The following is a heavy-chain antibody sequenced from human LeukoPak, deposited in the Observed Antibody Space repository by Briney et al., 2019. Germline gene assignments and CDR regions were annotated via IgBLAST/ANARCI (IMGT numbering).Heavy chain of an antibody. CDR1: GGSFSGYY. Sequence: SETLSLTCAVYGGSFSGYYWSWIRQPPGKGLEWSGEINHSGSTNYNPSLKSRVTISVDTSKNQFSLKLSSVTAADTAVYYCARGPSITIFGVVISKGGFDPWGQGTLVTVSS. CDR3: ARGPSITIFGVVISKGGFDP. CDR2: INHSGST. D-gene: IGHD3-3*01. V-gene: IGHV4-34*01. J-gene: IGHJ5*02.